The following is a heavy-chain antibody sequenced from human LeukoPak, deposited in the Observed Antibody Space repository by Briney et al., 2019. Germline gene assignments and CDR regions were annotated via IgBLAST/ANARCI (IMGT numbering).Heavy chain of an antibody. Sequence: GGSLRLSCAASGFTFSSYSMNWVRQAPGKGLEWVSSISSSSSYIYYADSVKGRFTISRDNAKNSLYLQMNSLRAEDTAVYYCARDQVASTNYAYGGQETLVTFSS. CDR3: ARDQVASTNYAY. CDR2: ISSSSSYI. J-gene: IGHJ4*02. D-gene: IGHD2-8*01. CDR1: GFTFSSYS. V-gene: IGHV3-21*01.